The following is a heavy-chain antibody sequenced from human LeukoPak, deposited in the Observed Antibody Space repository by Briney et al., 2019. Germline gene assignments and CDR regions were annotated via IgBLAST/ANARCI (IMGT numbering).Heavy chain of an antibody. CDR3: TIFGVVFPYYYYYMDV. V-gene: IGHV3-49*04. CDR2: IRSKAYGGTT. Sequence: GRSLRLSCTASGFTFGDYAMSWVRQAPGKGLEWVGFIRSKAYGGTTEYAASVKGRFTISRDDSKSIAYLQMNSLKTEDTAVYYCTIFGVVFPYYYYYMDVWGKGTTVTISS. CDR1: GFTFGDYA. D-gene: IGHD3-3*01. J-gene: IGHJ6*03.